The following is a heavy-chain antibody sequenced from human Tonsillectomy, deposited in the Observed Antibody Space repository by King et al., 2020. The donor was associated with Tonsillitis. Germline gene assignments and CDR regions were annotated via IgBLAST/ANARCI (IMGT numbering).Heavy chain of an antibody. Sequence: QLVQSGGGLVQPGGSLRLSLEASRFTFSNYDWNWVLRPPGRGLGGVSYISSGSVRMYYSNSLRGRFTISRDNAKNSLYLQMNSLRAEDTAVYYCVRDRGNYDSSGWYFYYGMDVWGQGTTVTVSS. D-gene: IGHD3-22*01. CDR1: RFTFSNYD. J-gene: IGHJ6*02. V-gene: IGHV3-48*04. CDR2: ISSGSVRM. CDR3: VRDRGNYDSSGWYFYYGMDV.